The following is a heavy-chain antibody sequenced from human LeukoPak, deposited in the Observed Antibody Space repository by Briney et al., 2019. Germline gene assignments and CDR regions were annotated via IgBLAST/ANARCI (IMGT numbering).Heavy chain of an antibody. D-gene: IGHD2-8*01. CDR2: ISSDGSST. CDR1: GFTFSSYW. Sequence: PGGSLRLSCAASGFTFSSYWMQWVRQAPGKGLVWVSRISSDGSSTTYADSVKGRFTISRDNAKNTLYLQMNNLRAEDTAVYYCASKWHFDCWGQGTLVTVSS. CDR3: ASKWHFDC. J-gene: IGHJ4*02. V-gene: IGHV3-74*01.